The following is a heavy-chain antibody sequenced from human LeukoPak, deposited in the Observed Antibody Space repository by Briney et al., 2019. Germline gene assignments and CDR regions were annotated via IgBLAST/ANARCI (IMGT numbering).Heavy chain of an antibody. CDR1: GYTFTSYG. CDR3: ARGCSSGWGVGYGMDV. D-gene: IGHD6-19*01. J-gene: IGHJ6*02. V-gene: IGHV1-18*01. Sequence: VXVSXKASGYTFTSYGISWVRQAPGQGLEWMGWISAYNGNTNYAQKLQGRVTMTTDTSTSTAYMKLRSLRSDDTAVYYCARGCSSGWGVGYGMDVWGQGTTVTVSS. CDR2: ISAYNGNT.